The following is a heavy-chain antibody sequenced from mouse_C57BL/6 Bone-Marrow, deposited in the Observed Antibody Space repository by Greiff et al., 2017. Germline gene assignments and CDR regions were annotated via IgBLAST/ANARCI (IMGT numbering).Heavy chain of an antibody. Sequence: EVKVEESGGGLVQPGGSLKLSCAASGFTFSDYYMYWVRQTPEKRLEWVAYISNGGGSTYYPDTVKGRFTISRDNAKNTLYLQMSRLKSEDTAMYYCARHIYSPWFAYWGQGTLVTVSA. J-gene: IGHJ3*01. V-gene: IGHV5-12*01. CDR1: GFTFSDYY. CDR3: ARHIYSPWFAY. CDR2: ISNGGGST. D-gene: IGHD2-12*01.